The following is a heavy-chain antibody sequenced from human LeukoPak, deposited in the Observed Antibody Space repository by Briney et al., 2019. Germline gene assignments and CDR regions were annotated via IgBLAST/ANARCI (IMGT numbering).Heavy chain of an antibody. CDR1: GFTFDDYT. CDR2: ISWDGGST. Sequence: PGGSLRLSCEASGFTFDDYTMHWVRQAPGKGLEWVSLISWDGGSTYYADSVKGRFTISRDNSKNSLYLQMNSLRTEDTALYYCAKERDESATFDYWGQGTLVTVSS. D-gene: IGHD1-1*01. V-gene: IGHV3-43*01. CDR3: AKERDESATFDY. J-gene: IGHJ4*02.